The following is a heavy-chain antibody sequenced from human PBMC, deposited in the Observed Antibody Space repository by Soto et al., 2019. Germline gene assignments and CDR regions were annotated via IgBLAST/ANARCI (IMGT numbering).Heavy chain of an antibody. V-gene: IGHV3-48*03. CDR2: ISSSGSTI. D-gene: IGHD1-26*01. CDR3: ARVSGGSYFFDY. Sequence: EVQLVESGGGLVQPGGSLRLSCAASGFTFSSYEMNWVRQAPGKGLEWVSYISSSGSTIYYADSVKGRFTISRDNAKNSLYLQMNSLRAEDTAVYYCARVSGGSYFFDYWGQGTLVTVSS. J-gene: IGHJ4*02. CDR1: GFTFSSYE.